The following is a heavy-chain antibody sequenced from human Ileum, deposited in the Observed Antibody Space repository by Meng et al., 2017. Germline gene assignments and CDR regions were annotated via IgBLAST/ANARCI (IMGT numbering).Heavy chain of an antibody. CDR3: ARDVVGGYSYGDWYFDL. CDR2: INPNSGGT. Sequence: GQLGQAGADVKEPGASVKVSGKASGNTFTGYYMSLVRQAPGQGLEWMGRINPNSGGTNYAQKFQGRVTMTRDTSISTAYMELSRLRSDDTAVYYCARDVVGGYSYGDWYFDLWGRGTLVTVSS. J-gene: IGHJ2*01. CDR1: GNTFTGYY. D-gene: IGHD5-18*01. V-gene: IGHV1-2*06.